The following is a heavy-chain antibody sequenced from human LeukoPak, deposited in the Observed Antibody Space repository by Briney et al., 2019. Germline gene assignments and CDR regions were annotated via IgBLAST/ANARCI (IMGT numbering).Heavy chain of an antibody. CDR2: ISSSSSYI. CDR3: ASQGDDSSGYYYYYFDY. CDR1: GFTFSSYS. D-gene: IGHD3-22*01. V-gene: IGHV3-21*01. J-gene: IGHJ4*02. Sequence: GGSLRLSCAASGFTFSSYSMNWVRQAPGKGLEWVSSISSSSSYIYYADSVKGRFTISRDNAKNSLYLQMNSLRAEDTAVYYCASQGDDSSGYYYYYFDYWGQGTLVTVSS.